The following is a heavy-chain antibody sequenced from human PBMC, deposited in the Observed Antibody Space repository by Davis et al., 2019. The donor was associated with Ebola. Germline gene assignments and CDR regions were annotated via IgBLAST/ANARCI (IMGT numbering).Heavy chain of an antibody. D-gene: IGHD5-12*01. Sequence: PGGSLRLSCAASGFTFSNFHIHWVRQTPGKGLVWVERIDPDGTGTNYADSVKGRFTISRDNAKNTLSLQMNSLRVEDTAVYYCVRDSGYYSHDYWGHGTLVTVSS. CDR3: VRDSGYYSHDY. CDR1: GFTFSNFH. J-gene: IGHJ4*01. CDR2: IDPDGTGT. V-gene: IGHV3-74*01.